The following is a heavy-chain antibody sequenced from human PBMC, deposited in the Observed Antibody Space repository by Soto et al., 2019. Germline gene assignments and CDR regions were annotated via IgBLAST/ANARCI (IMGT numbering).Heavy chain of an antibody. CDR1: GFSLTTIGVG. D-gene: IGHD5-12*01. Sequence: QITLQESGPTLVKPTQTLTLTCTFSGFSLTTIGVGVGWIRQPPGKALEWLALIYWDDVERYSPSLKSRLTINKDTSKNQVVLTVANMDPVDTATYFCARRPARRGYNGYDFDYWGQGTLVTVSS. V-gene: IGHV2-5*02. CDR3: ARRPARRGYNGYDFDY. CDR2: IYWDDVE. J-gene: IGHJ4*02.